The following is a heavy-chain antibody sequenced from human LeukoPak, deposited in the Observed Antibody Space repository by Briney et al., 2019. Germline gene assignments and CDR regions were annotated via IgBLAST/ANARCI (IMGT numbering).Heavy chain of an antibody. D-gene: IGHD3-16*01. CDR3: ARVTLGTYYLDN. Sequence: GGSLTLSCAASGFTFSDYYMRWIRQAPGKGLEWVSYISSSGNIIYYADSVKGRFTISRDNAKNSLYLQMNSLRAEDTAVYYCARVTLGTYYLDNWGQGTLVTVSS. CDR1: GFTFSDYY. V-gene: IGHV3-11*04. J-gene: IGHJ4*02. CDR2: ISSSGNII.